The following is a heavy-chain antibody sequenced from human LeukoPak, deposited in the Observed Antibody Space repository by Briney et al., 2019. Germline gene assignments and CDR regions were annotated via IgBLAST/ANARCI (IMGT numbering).Heavy chain of an antibody. J-gene: IGHJ6*04. V-gene: IGHV3-48*03. Sequence: GGSLRLSCAASGFTFSSYEMNLVRQAPGKGPGWVSYISSCGSTIYYADSVKGRFTISRDNAKNSLYLQMNSLRAEDTAVYHCAELGITMIGGVWGKGTTVTISS. CDR1: GFTFSSYE. D-gene: IGHD3-10*02. CDR2: ISSCGSTI. CDR3: AELGITMIGGV.